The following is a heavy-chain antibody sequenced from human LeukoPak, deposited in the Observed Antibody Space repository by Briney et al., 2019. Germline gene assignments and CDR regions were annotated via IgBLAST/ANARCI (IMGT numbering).Heavy chain of an antibody. CDR3: VKAPIGENGDYVRYFDY. J-gene: IGHJ4*02. CDR2: ISRNGGST. CDR1: GFTFSSYA. D-gene: IGHD4-17*01. Sequence: PGGSLRLSCSASGFTFSSYAMHWVRQAPGKGLEYVSAISRNGGSTYYADSVKGRFTISRDNPKNTLYLQMSSLRAEDTAVYYCVKAPIGENGDYVRYFDYWGQGTLVTVSS. V-gene: IGHV3-64D*09.